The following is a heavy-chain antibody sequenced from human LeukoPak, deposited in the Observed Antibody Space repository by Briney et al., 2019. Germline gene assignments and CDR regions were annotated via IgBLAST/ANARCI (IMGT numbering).Heavy chain of an antibody. Sequence: GGSLRLSCAASGFTFGIYTMNWVRQAPGKGLEWISSISLSSTYIYYADSMEGRFTISRDNAQSSLYPQMNSLRVEDTAVYYCARAVSRTIPTGNAFDIWGQGTMVTVSS. D-gene: IGHD3-10*01. V-gene: IGHV3-21*06. CDR3: ARAVSRTIPTGNAFDI. J-gene: IGHJ3*02. CDR2: ISLSSTYI. CDR1: GFTFGIYT.